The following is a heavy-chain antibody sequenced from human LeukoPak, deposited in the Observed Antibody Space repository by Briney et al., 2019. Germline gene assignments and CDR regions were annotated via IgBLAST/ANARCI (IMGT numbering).Heavy chain of an antibody. D-gene: IGHD3-9*01. CDR2: ISGSGGST. J-gene: IGHJ4*02. CDR1: GFTFSNSG. CDR3: ANSYDILTGYLDY. V-gene: IGHV3-23*01. Sequence: GGSLRLSCAASGFTFSNSGMSWVRQAPGKGLEWVSAISGSGGSTYYADSVKGRFTISRDNSKNTLYLQMNSLRAEDTAVYYCANSYDILTGYLDYWGQGTLVTVSS.